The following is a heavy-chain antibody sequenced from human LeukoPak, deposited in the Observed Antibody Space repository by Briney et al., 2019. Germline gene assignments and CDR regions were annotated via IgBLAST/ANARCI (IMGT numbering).Heavy chain of an antibody. CDR3: ARMWELMYYFDY. Sequence: ASVKVSCKASGYPFTGYYMHWVRQAPGQGLEWMGWINPNSGGANYAPKFRGRVTMTRDTSISTAYMELSRLRSDDTAVYYCARMWELMYYFDYWGQGTLVTVSS. CDR2: INPNSGGA. V-gene: IGHV1-2*02. J-gene: IGHJ4*02. D-gene: IGHD1-26*01. CDR1: GYPFTGYY.